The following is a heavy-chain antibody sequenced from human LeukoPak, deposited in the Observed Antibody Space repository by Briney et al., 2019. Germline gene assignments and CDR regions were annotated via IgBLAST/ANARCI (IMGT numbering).Heavy chain of an antibody. CDR3: ARGPLLDNPSYYYYGMDV. CDR2: INHSGST. V-gene: IGHV4-34*01. Sequence: PSETLSLTCTVSGGSISSYYWSWIRQPPGKGLEWIGEINHSGSTNYNPSLKSRVTISVDTSKNQFSLKLSSVTAADTAVYYCARGPLLDNPSYYYYGMDVWGQGTTVTVSS. J-gene: IGHJ6*02. D-gene: IGHD1-1*01. CDR1: GGSISSYY.